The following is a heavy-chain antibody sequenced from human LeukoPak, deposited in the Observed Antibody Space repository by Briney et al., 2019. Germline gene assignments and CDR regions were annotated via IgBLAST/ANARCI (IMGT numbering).Heavy chain of an antibody. CDR2: INHSGST. D-gene: IGHD5-18*01. CDR1: GGSFSGYY. V-gene: IGHV4-34*01. Sequence: SETLSLTCAVYGGSFSGYYWSWIRQPPGKGLEWIGEINHSGSTNYNPSLKSRVTMSVDTSKNQFSLKLSSVTAADTAVYYCARWDVDTAFHYWGQGTLVTVSS. J-gene: IGHJ4*02. CDR3: ARWDVDTAFHY.